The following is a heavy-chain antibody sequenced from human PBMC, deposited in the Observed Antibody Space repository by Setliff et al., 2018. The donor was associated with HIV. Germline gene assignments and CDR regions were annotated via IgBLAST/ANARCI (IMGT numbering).Heavy chain of an antibody. CDR1: GYTFTGYG. J-gene: IGHJ6*03. V-gene: IGHV1-18*01. Sequence: ASVKVSCKASGYTFTGYGISWVRQAPGQGPEWMGWVSAYNGNTTYAQKFQGRVTMTPDTSTSTAYMELRSLRSDDTAVYYCARRTIDYYYMDVWGKGTTVTVSS. CDR2: VSAYNGNT. CDR3: ARRTIDYYYMDV.